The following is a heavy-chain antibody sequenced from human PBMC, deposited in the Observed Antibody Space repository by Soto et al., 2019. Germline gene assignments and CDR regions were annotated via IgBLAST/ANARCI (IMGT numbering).Heavy chain of an antibody. D-gene: IGHD6-19*01. CDR3: ARDPGWGLGY. CDR1: GDSINSNYC. J-gene: IGHJ4*02. CDR2: IYYSGGT. V-gene: IGHV4-4*02. Sequence: QVQLQESGPGLVRPSGTLSLTCAVSGDSINSNYCWTWVRQPPGKGLEWIAEIYYSGGTSYNPSRKSRVTISMDESKNQFSLNLTSVTAADTAMYYCARDPGWGLGYWGQGALVTVSS.